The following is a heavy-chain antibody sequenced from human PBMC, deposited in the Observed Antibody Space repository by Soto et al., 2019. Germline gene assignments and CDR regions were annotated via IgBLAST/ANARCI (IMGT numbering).Heavy chain of an antibody. D-gene: IGHD2-8*02. CDR3: ARLLNNYYYYYMDV. V-gene: IGHV3-21*01. CDR1: GFTFSSYS. J-gene: IGHJ6*03. Sequence: VQLVESGGGLVKPGGSLRLSCAASGFTFSSYSMNWVRQAPGKRLEWVSSISSSSSYIYYADSVKGRFTISRDNAKNSLYLQMNSLRAEDTAVYYCARLLNNYYYYYMDVWGKGTTVTVSS. CDR2: ISSSSSYI.